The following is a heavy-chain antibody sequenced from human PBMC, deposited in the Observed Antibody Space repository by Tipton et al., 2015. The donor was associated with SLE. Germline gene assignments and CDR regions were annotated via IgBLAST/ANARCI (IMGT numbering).Heavy chain of an antibody. V-gene: IGHV4-59*12. CDR2: IYYSGTT. CDR3: ARNGPNWGYYYYMDV. J-gene: IGHJ6*03. CDR1: GGSISGSY. Sequence: LTCTVSGGSISGSYWSWIRQSPGKGLEWIGYIYYSGTTYYSPSLESRVTISVDTSKNQFSLKLSSVTAADTAVYYCARNGPNWGYYYYMDVWGKGTTVTVSS. D-gene: IGHD7-27*01.